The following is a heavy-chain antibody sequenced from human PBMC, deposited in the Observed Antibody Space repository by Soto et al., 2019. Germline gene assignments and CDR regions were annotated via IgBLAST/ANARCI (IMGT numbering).Heavy chain of an antibody. V-gene: IGHV3-23*01. Sequence: PGGSLRLSCAASGFTFSSYAMSWVRQAPGKGLEWVSAISGSGGSTYYADSVKGRFTISRDNSKNTLYLQMNSLGAEDTAVYYCAKPRGYDYVWGSYRPFYYWGQGTLVTVSS. CDR3: AKPRGYDYVWGSYRPFYY. CDR1: GFTFSSYA. J-gene: IGHJ4*02. CDR2: ISGSGGST. D-gene: IGHD3-16*02.